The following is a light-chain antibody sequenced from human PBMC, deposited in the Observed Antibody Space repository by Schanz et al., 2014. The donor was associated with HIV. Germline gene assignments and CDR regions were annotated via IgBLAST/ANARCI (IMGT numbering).Light chain of an antibody. CDR3: SSYTTSSTLV. Sequence: QSALTQPASVSGSLGQSVTISCTGTSGDPGRYDSLPLYQQHPGQAPKLLIYDGTYRPSGISYRFSGSKSGYTASLTISGLQAEDEADYYCSSYTTSSTLVLGGGTKLTVL. CDR2: DGT. V-gene: IGLV2-14*03. CDR1: SGDPGRYDS. J-gene: IGLJ2*01.